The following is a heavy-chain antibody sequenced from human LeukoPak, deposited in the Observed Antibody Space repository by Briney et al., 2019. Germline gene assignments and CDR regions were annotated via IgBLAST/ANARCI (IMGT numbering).Heavy chain of an antibody. CDR3: ARANPTIDY. Sequence: PGGSLRLSCAASGFTFSSYGMHWVRQAPGKGPEWVAVIWYDGSNKYYADSVKGRFTISRDNSKNTLYLQMNSLRAEDTAVYYCARANPTIDYWGQGTLVTVSS. CDR2: IWYDGSNK. CDR1: GFTFSSYG. V-gene: IGHV3-33*01. J-gene: IGHJ4*02.